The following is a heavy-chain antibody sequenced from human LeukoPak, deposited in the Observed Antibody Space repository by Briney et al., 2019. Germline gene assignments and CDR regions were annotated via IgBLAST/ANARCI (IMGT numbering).Heavy chain of an antibody. Sequence: SETLSLTCTVSGGSISSGSYYWSWIRQPAGKGLEWIGRIYTSGSTNYNPSLKSRVTISVDTSKNQFSLKLSSVAAADTAVYYCARWSITMVRGAALGNDYWGQGTLVTVSS. V-gene: IGHV4-61*02. J-gene: IGHJ4*02. D-gene: IGHD3-10*01. CDR2: IYTSGST. CDR1: GGSISSGSYY. CDR3: ARWSITMVRGAALGNDY.